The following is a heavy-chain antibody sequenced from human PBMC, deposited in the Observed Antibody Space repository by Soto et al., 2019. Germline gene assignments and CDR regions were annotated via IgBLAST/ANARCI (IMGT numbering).Heavy chain of an antibody. CDR3: ARDIVRGDYYYGMDV. D-gene: IGHD3-10*01. V-gene: IGHV4-31*03. J-gene: IGHJ6*02. Sequence: KTSETLSLTCTVSGGSISSGGYYWSWIRQHPGKGLEWIGYIYYSGSTYYNPSLKSRVTISVDTSKNQFSLKLSSVTAADTAVYYCARDIVRGDYYYGMDVWGQGTTVTVSS. CDR1: GGSISSGGYY. CDR2: IYYSGST.